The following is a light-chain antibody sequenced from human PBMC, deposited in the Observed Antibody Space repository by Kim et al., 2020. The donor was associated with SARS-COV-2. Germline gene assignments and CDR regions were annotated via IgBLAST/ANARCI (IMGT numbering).Light chain of an antibody. CDR2: KAS. CDR3: QQYTSYSIT. Sequence: ASVGDGVTIPGRASQSISSWLAWDQQKPGKAPKLLIYKASSLESGVPSRFSGVGSGTEFTLPISSLQPDDFASYYCQQYTSYSITFGQGTRLESK. CDR1: QSISSW. J-gene: IGKJ5*01. V-gene: IGKV1-5*03.